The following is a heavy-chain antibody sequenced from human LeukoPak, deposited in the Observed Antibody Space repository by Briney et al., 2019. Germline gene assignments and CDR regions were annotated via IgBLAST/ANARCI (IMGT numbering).Heavy chain of an antibody. Sequence: PGGSLRLSCAASGSTFDDYAMHWVRQAPGKGLEWVSGISWNSGSIGYADSVKGRFTISRDNAKNSLYLQMNSLRAEDTALYYCAKDHTYDYYYGMDVWGQGTTVTVSS. CDR2: ISWNSGSI. V-gene: IGHV3-9*01. J-gene: IGHJ6*02. CDR3: AKDHTYDYYYGMDV. CDR1: GSTFDDYA. D-gene: IGHD3-16*01.